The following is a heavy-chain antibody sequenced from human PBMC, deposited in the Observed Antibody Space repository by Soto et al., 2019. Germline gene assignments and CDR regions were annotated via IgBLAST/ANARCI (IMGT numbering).Heavy chain of an antibody. CDR2: IYYSGST. D-gene: IGHD2-8*01. V-gene: IGHV4-59*01. Sequence: PSETLSLTCTVSGGSISSYYWSWIRQPPGKGLEWIGYIYYSGSTNYNPSLKSRVTISVDTSKNQFSLKLSSVTAADTAVYYCARVIHGFNGDYFDYWGQGTLVTVSS. J-gene: IGHJ4*02. CDR1: GGSISSYY. CDR3: ARVIHGFNGDYFDY.